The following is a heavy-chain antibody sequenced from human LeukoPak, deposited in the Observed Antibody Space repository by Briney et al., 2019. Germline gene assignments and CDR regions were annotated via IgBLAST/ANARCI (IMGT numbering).Heavy chain of an antibody. CDR3: AMALDY. Sequence: PGGPLRLSCGASGFTFSNYLMNWVRQAPGKGLEWVSGISHSGSSIYYADSVKGRFTISRDNSKNTLYPQMDRLRVEDTAVYYCAMALDYWGQGTLVTVSS. V-gene: IGHV3-23*01. CDR2: ISHSGSSI. CDR1: GFTFSNYL. J-gene: IGHJ4*02.